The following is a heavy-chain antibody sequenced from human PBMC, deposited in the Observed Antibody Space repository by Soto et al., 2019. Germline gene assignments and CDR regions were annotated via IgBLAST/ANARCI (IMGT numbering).Heavy chain of an antibody. V-gene: IGHV3-21*01. CDR3: ARDGNWNSYGLDV. J-gene: IGHJ6*02. CDR2: ISSSSSYI. Sequence: LRLSCAASGFTFSSYSMNWVRQAPGKGLEWVSSISSSSSYIYYADSVKGRFTISRDNAKNSLYLQMNSLRAEDTAVYYCARDGNWNSYGLDVWGQGTTVTVSS. D-gene: IGHD1-1*01. CDR1: GFTFSSYS.